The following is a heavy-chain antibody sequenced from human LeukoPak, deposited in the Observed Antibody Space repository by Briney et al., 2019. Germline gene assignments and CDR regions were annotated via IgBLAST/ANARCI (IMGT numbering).Heavy chain of an antibody. CDR3: ARGTIWSGYPY. CDR2: IYYSGST. D-gene: IGHD3-3*01. V-gene: IGHV4-59*01. J-gene: IGHJ4*02. Sequence: SETLSLTCTVSGGSTSSYYWSWIRQPPGKGLEWIGYIYYSGSTNYNPSLKSRVTISVDTSKNQFSLKLSSVTAADTAVYYCARGTIWSGYPYWGQGTLVTVSS. CDR1: GGSTSSYY.